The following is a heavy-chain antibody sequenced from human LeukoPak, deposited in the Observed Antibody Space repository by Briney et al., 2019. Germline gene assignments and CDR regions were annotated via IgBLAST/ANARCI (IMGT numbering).Heavy chain of an antibody. CDR3: ARLHHGYYYYYGMDV. J-gene: IGHJ6*02. V-gene: IGHV7-4-1*02. Sequence: ASVKVSCKASGYTFTSYAMNWVRQAPGQELEWMGWINTNTGNPTYAQGFTGRFVFSLDTSVSTAYLQISSLKAEDTAVYYCARLHHGYYYYYGMDVWGQGTTVTVSS. CDR2: INTNTGNP. CDR1: GYTFTSYA.